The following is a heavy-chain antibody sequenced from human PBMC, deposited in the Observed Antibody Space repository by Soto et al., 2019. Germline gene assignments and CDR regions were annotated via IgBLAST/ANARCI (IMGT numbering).Heavy chain of an antibody. D-gene: IGHD2-8*01. Sequence: QVQLVQSGAEVTKPGASVKVSCKASGYTFTSNNIHWVRRAPGQGLEWMGRINPNSGGTIYAQKLLGSVSMIMVTSTSTVYLELSSLISDDTAVYYCATDMAFDFRCRWLDPWGQGSQVTVSS. J-gene: IGHJ5*02. V-gene: IGHV1-46*04. CDR2: INPNSGGT. CDR1: GYTFTSNN. CDR3: ATDMAFDFRCRWLDP.